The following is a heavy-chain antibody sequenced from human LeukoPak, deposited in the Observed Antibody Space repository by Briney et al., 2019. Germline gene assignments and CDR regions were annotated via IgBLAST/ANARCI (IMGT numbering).Heavy chain of an antibody. J-gene: IGHJ4*02. Sequence: PGGSLRLSCAASGFTFSSYAMHWVRQAPGKGLEWVAVISYDGSNKYYADSVKGRFTISRDNSKNTLYLQMNSLRGEDTAVYYCARASWGSSSRYCFDYWGQGTLVTVSS. V-gene: IGHV3-30*04. CDR1: GFTFSSYA. D-gene: IGHD6-13*01. CDR2: ISYDGSNK. CDR3: ARASWGSSSRYCFDY.